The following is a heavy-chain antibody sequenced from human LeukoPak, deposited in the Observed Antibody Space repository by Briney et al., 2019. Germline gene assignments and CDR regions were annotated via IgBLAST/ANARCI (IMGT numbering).Heavy chain of an antibody. CDR1: GGSFSGYY. Sequence: PSETLSLTCAVYGGSFSGYYWSWIRQPPGKGLEWIGEINHSGSTNYNPSLKSRVTISVDTSKNQFSLKLSSVTVADTAVYYCARGSGSYVGLCDYWSQGTLVTVSS. V-gene: IGHV4-34*01. CDR3: ARGSGSYVGLCDY. J-gene: IGHJ4*02. D-gene: IGHD3-10*01. CDR2: INHSGST.